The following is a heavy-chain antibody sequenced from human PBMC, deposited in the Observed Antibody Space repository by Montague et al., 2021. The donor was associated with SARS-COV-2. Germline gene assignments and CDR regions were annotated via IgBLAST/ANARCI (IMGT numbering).Heavy chain of an antibody. Sequence: TLFLTCTVSGDSISSGGYYWSWIRQHPGKGLEWIGYISYSGDTYYTPSLKSRITMSVDTSNNQFSLKLRSVTAADTAVYYCARDSSGTPFDFWGQGTLVTVSS. J-gene: IGHJ4*02. CDR1: GDSISSGGYY. V-gene: IGHV4-31*03. CDR3: ARDSSGTPFDF. D-gene: IGHD2-15*01. CDR2: ISYSGDT.